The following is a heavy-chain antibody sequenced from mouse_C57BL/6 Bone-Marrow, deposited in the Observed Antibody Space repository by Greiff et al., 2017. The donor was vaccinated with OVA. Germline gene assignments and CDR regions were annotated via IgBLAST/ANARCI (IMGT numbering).Heavy chain of an antibody. V-gene: IGHV7-3*01. J-gene: IGHJ3*01. CDR3: ARFPTDGFAY. CDR2: IRNKANGYTT. CDR1: GFTFTDYY. D-gene: IGHD4-1*02. Sequence: EVMLVESGGGLVQPGGSLSLSCAASGFTFTDYYMSWVRQPPGKALEWLGFIRNKANGYTTEYSASVKGRFTISRDNSQSILYLQMNALRAEDSATYDCARFPTDGFAYWGQGTLVTVSA.